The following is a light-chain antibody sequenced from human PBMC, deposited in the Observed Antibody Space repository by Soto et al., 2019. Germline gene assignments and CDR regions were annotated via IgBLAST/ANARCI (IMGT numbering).Light chain of an antibody. CDR1: QSVSSSY. Sequence: EIVLTQSPGTLSLSPGERATLSCRASQSVSSSYLAWYQQKPGQAPRLLIYGASSRATGIPDRFSGSGCGTDFTPTISRLEPEDGAVYYCQQYCSSPPLTFGGGTKVEIK. J-gene: IGKJ4*01. V-gene: IGKV3-20*01. CDR3: QQYCSSPPLT. CDR2: GAS.